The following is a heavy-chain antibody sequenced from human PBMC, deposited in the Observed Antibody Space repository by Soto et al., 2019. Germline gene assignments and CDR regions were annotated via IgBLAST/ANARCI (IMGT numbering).Heavy chain of an antibody. CDR1: GYTFTSYG. Sequence: QDKLVQSGAEVKKPGASVKVSCKASGYTFTSYGISWVRQAPGQGLEWMGWISAYNGNTNYAQKLQGRVTMTTDTSTSTAYMDLRSLRSYDTAVYYCARGLSGSRVGDAFDIWCQGTMVTVSS. CDR2: ISAYNGNT. CDR3: ARGLSGSRVGDAFDI. J-gene: IGHJ3*02. V-gene: IGHV1-18*04. D-gene: IGHD2-15*01.